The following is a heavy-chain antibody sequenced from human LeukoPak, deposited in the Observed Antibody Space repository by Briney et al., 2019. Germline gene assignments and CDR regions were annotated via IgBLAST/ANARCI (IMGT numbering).Heavy chain of an antibody. J-gene: IGHJ5*02. CDR3: ARDGGIAAAGKRYWFDP. CDR1: GYTFSSYG. D-gene: IGHD6-13*01. V-gene: IGHV1-18*01. Sequence: GASVKVSSKASGYTFSSYGTSWGRHAPGQRLEWMGWISAYNGNTTSAQKLQGNVTMTTDTSTSTAYMELRSLRSDDTALYYCARDGGIAAAGKRYWFDPWGQGTLVTVSS. CDR2: ISAYNGNT.